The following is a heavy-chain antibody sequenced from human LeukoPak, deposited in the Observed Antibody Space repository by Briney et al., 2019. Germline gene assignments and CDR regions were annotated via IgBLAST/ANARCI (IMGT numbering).Heavy chain of an antibody. V-gene: IGHV3-21*01. Sequence: GGSLRLSCAASGFTFSSYTMNWVRQAPGKGLEWVSSIRSSSSYIYHADSVKGRFTISRDNAKNSLYLQMNSLRAEDTAVYYCARDGHFDYWSQGTLVTVSS. CDR2: IRSSSSYI. CDR3: ARDGHFDY. CDR1: GFTFSSYT. J-gene: IGHJ4*02.